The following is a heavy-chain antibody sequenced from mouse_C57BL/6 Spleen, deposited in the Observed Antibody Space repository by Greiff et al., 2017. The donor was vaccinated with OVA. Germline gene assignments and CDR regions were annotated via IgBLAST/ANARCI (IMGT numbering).Heavy chain of an antibody. J-gene: IGHJ2*01. Sequence: DVQLVESGEGLVKPGGSLKLSCAASGFTFSSYAMSWVRQTPEKRLEWVAYISSGGDYIYYADTVKGRFTISRDNARNTLYLQMSSLKSEDTAMYYCTRENGSSYGYFDYWGQGTTLTVSS. V-gene: IGHV5-9-1*02. D-gene: IGHD1-1*01. CDR1: GFTFSSYA. CDR3: TRENGSSYGYFDY. CDR2: ISSGGDYI.